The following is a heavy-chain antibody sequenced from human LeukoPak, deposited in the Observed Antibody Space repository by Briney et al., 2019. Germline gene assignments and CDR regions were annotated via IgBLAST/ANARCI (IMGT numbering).Heavy chain of an antibody. CDR2: INHSGST. CDR1: GGSFSGYY. J-gene: IGHJ4*02. V-gene: IGHV4-34*01. D-gene: IGHD3-16*01. CDR3: ARGLLRILDY. Sequence: SETLSLTCAVYGGSFSGYYWSWIRQPPGKGLEWIGEINHSGSTNYNPSLKSRVTISVDTSKNQFSLKLSSVTAANTAVYYCARGLLRILDYWGQETLVTVSS.